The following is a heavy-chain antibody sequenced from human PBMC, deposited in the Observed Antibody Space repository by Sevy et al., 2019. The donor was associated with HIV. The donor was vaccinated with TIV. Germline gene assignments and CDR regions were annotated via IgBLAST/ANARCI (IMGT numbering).Heavy chain of an antibody. CDR2: IRGSAGST. D-gene: IGHD2-15*01. CDR1: GFTFSTYA. J-gene: IGHJ6*02. CDR3: AKGDRTFYGLDV. V-gene: IGHV3-23*01. Sequence: GGSLRLTCAASGFTFSTYAMSWVRQAPGKGLEWVSAIRGSAGSTYYADLVKGRFTISRDKSKNTLYLQMNSLRAEDTAVYYCAKGDRTFYGLDVWGQGTTVTVSS.